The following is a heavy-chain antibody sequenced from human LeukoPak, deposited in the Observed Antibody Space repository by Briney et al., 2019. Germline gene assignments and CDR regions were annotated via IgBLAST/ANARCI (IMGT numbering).Heavy chain of an antibody. V-gene: IGHV3-74*01. J-gene: IGHJ6*03. Sequence: GGSLRLSCAASGFSFSVYWMHWVRQAPGKGPVWVSRIKTDGSITDYADFVKGRFTISRDNAENSLYLQMNSLRAEDTAVYYCAREHYFYYLDAWGKGTTVTVSS. CDR2: IKTDGSIT. CDR1: GFSFSVYW. CDR3: AREHYFYYLDA.